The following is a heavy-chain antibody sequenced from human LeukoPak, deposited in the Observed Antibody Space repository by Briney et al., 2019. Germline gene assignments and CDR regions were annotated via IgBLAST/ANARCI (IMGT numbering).Heavy chain of an antibody. J-gene: IGHJ3*02. CDR2: INPSGGST. D-gene: IGHD4-23*01. V-gene: IGHV1-46*01. CDR3: AKVVDDYGGKPGAFDI. CDR1: GYTFTSYY. Sequence: GASVKVSCKASGYTFTSYYMHWVRQAPGQGLEWMGIINPSGGSTSYAQKFQGRVTMTRDTSTSTVYMELSSLRSEDTAVYYCAKVVDDYGGKPGAFDIWGQGTMVTVSS.